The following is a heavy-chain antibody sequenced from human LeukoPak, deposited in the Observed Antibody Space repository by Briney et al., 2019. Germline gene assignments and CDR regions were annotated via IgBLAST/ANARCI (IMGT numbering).Heavy chain of an antibody. CDR2: IYTSGTT. CDR3: ARVVQSTDSSGFYLPEYFQH. V-gene: IGHV4-61*02. J-gene: IGHJ1*01. Sequence: SETLSLTCTVSGVSIRSGSYYWSWIRQPAGKGLEWIGRIYTSGTTNYNPSLKSRVTISVGTSKSQFSLKLSSVTAADTAVYYCARVVQSTDSSGFYLPEYFQHWGQGTLVTVSS. CDR1: GVSIRSGSYY. D-gene: IGHD3-22*01.